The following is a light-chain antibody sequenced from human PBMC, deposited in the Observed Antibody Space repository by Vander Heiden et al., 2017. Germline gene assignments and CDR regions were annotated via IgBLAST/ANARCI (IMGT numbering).Light chain of an antibody. V-gene: IGKV3-15*01. Sequence: EIVMTQSPATLSVSPGERATLSCRASQSVSSNLAWYQQKPGQAPRLLIYGASTRDTGIPARFSGSGYGKEFTLTISSRQSEDFAVYYCQQYKNWPPITFGQGTQLDIK. CDR1: QSVSSN. CDR3: QQYKNWPPIT. CDR2: GAS. J-gene: IGKJ5*01.